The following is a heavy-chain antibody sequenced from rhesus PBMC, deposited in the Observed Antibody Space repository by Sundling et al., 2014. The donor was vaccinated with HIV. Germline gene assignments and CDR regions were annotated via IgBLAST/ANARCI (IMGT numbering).Heavy chain of an antibody. D-gene: IGHD1-26*01. CDR1: GYIFTSHG. J-gene: IGHJ6*01. CDR2: INTDTGNP. Sequence: QVQPVQSGAEVKQPGASVKVSCKASGYIFTSHGINWVRQAQGQRLEWMGWINTDTGNPAYAQGFKERFTFSMDTSVSTAYLQISSLKAEDTAVYYCARYNWNYYGLDSWGQGVVVTVSS. CDR3: ARYNWNYYGLDS. V-gene: IGHV7-114*01.